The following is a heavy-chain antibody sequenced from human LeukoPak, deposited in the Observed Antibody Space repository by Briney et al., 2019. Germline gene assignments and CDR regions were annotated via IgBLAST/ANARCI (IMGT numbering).Heavy chain of an antibody. Sequence: SETLSLTCTVSGGSISSYYWSWIRQPPGKGLEWIGYIYYSGSTNYNPSLKSRVTISVDTSKNQFSLKLSSVTAADTAVYYCARFIQQQLGGFDPWGQGTLVTVSS. J-gene: IGHJ5*02. V-gene: IGHV4-59*01. CDR2: IYYSGST. CDR3: ARFIQQQLGGFDP. CDR1: GGSISSYY. D-gene: IGHD6-13*01.